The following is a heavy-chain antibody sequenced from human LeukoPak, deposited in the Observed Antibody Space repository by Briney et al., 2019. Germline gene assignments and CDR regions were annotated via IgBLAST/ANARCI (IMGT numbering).Heavy chain of an antibody. D-gene: IGHD3-22*01. Sequence: PPASVKVSCKASGYTFTSYGISWVRQAPGQGLEWMGWISAYNGNTNYAQKLQGRVTMTTDTSTSTAYMELRSLRSDDTAVYYCASYTYYYDSSGYYSPYYYYGMDVWGQGTTVTVSS. CDR3: ASYTYYYDSSGYYSPYYYYGMDV. V-gene: IGHV1-18*01. CDR1: GYTFTSYG. CDR2: ISAYNGNT. J-gene: IGHJ6*02.